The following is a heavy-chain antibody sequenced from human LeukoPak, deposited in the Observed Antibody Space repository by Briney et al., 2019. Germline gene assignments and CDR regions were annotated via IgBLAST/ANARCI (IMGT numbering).Heavy chain of an antibody. CDR1: GFTFDDYA. CDR2: ISWNSDHV. V-gene: IGHV3-9*01. D-gene: IGHD4-23*01. CDR3: AKDINWGYGGHFYGMDV. J-gene: IGHJ6*02. Sequence: GRSLRLSCAASGFTFDDYAMHWVRQVPGKGLEWVAGISWNSDHVVYADSVKGRFTISRDNAKYSLYLQMNGLRPDDTALYFCAKDINWGYGGHFYGMDVWGQGTTVTVSS.